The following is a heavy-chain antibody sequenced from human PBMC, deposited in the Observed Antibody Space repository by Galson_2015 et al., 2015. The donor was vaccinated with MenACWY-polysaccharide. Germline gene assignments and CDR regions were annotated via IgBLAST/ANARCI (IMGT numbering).Heavy chain of an antibody. V-gene: IGHV6-1*01. J-gene: IGHJ4*02. CDR3: ARERWVRGVFFDQ. CDR1: GDSVSTKSAA. D-gene: IGHD3-10*01. Sequence: CAISGDSVSTKSAAWNWIRQSPSRGLEWLGRTYYRSKWSNDYAESVKSRITINPDTSKNQFSLHLSSVTPEDTAVYYCARERWVRGVFFDQWGQGTLVTVSS. CDR2: TYYRSKWSN.